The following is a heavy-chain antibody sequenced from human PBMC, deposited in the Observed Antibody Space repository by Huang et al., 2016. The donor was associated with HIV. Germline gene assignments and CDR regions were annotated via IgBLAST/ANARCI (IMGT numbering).Heavy chain of an antibody. J-gene: IGHJ4*02. CDR1: GYSFNNYW. Sequence: EVQLVQSGAEAKKPGESLQIPCKGSGYSFNNYWIGWVRQMPGKGLEWWGIIDPADADTIYSPSSQGQVTISADKSIRTAYLEWSSLKASDTAMYYCARQGDPYDSSGYESFFDYWGQGALVTVSS. V-gene: IGHV5-51*01. D-gene: IGHD3-22*01. CDR2: IDPADADT. CDR3: ARQGDPYDSSGYESFFDY.